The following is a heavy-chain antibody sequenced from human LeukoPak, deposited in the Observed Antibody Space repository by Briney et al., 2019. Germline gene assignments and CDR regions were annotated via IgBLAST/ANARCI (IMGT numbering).Heavy chain of an antibody. CDR3: AKKVHYYDSSVQLGWFDP. D-gene: IGHD3-22*01. V-gene: IGHV3-23*01. CDR2: ITGTGDET. J-gene: IGHJ5*02. Sequence: GGSLRLSCAASGFTFSRYAMNWVRQAPGKGLEWVSTITGTGDETFYADSAKGRFTISRDNSKNTLYLQMDSLRAEDTAVYYCAKKVHYYDSSVQLGWFDPWGQGTLVTVSS. CDR1: GFTFSRYA.